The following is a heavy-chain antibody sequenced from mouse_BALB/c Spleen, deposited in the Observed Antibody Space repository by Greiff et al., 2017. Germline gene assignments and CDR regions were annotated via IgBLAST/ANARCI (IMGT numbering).Heavy chain of an antibody. Sequence: VQLKESGPGLVKPSQSLSLTCSVTGYSITSGYYWNWIRQFPGNKLEWMGYISYDGSNNYNPSLKNRISITRDTSKNQFFLKLNSVTTEDTATYYCASGGYDGYLYYFDYWGQGTTLTVSS. CDR1: GYSITSGYY. V-gene: IGHV3-6*02. J-gene: IGHJ2*01. D-gene: IGHD2-3*01. CDR2: ISYDGSN. CDR3: ASGGYDGYLYYFDY.